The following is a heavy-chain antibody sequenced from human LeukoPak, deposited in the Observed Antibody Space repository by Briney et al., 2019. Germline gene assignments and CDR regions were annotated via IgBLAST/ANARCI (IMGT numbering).Heavy chain of an antibody. J-gene: IGHJ4*02. V-gene: IGHV3-7*01. CDR3: ARDRSSGWPGSFDY. CDR2: IKHDGGEK. D-gene: IGHD6-19*01. CDR1: GFTFSSFW. Sequence: GGPLRLSCAASGFTFSSFWMSWVRQAPGKGLEWVANIKHDGGEKYYVDSVKGRFTISRDNAKNSLYLQMNSLRPEDTAVYYCARDRSSGWPGSFDYWGQGTLVTVSS.